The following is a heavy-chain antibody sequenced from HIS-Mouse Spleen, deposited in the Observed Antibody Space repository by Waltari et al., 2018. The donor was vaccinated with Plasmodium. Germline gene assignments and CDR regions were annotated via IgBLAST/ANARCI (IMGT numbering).Heavy chain of an antibody. CDR3: ASSWYWYFDL. CDR2: IKQDGSEK. V-gene: IGHV3-7*01. Sequence: EVQLVESGGGLVQPGGSLNLSCDNSGLPCLSYWMSWVRQAAGKGLEWVANIKQDGSEKYYVDSVKGRFTISRDNAKNSLYLQMNSLRAEDTAVYYCASSWYWYFDLWGRGTLVTVSS. D-gene: IGHD6-13*01. J-gene: IGHJ2*01. CDR1: GLPCLSYW.